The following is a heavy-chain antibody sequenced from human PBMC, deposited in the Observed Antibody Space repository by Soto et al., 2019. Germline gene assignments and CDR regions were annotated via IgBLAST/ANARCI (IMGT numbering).Heavy chain of an antibody. D-gene: IGHD2-15*01. CDR3: AKDGSGYCSGGTCHSSWHFDF. CDR2: ISGSGGST. J-gene: IGHJ2*01. CDR1: GFTFSSYA. Sequence: EVQLLESGGGLVQPGGSLRLSCAASGFTFSSYAMTWVRQAPGKGLEWVSSISGSGGSTYYRDSVKGRFTISRDNSKNTLHLQMNSLRAEDTAVYYCAKDGSGYCSGGTCHSSWHFDFWGRGTLVTVSS. V-gene: IGHV3-23*01.